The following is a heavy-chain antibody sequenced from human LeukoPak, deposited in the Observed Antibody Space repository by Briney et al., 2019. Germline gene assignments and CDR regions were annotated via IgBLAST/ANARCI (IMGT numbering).Heavy chain of an antibody. Sequence: ESLKISCKDSGYNFASYWIAWVRQMPGKGLEYMGIIYPGDSDTRYSPSFQGQVTISADKSINTAYLQWSSLKDSDTAMYYCARYGDYGHYFEYWGQGTLVTVSS. D-gene: IGHD4-17*01. CDR3: ARYGDYGHYFEY. V-gene: IGHV5-51*01. J-gene: IGHJ4*02. CDR2: IYPGDSDT. CDR1: GYNFASYW.